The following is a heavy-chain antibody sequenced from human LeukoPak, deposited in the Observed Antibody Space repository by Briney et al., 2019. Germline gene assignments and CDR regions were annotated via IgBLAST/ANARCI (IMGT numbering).Heavy chain of an antibody. Sequence: GGSLRLSCAASGLTFSDSYMSWVRQAPGEGLEWVSYISSSSSTTYYADSVQGRFTISRDNAKNSLYLQMNSLRAEDTAVYYCAIPHRVGEYSFDFWGQGTLVTVSS. CDR2: ISSSSSTT. J-gene: IGHJ4*02. CDR3: AIPHRVGEYSFDF. CDR1: GLTFSDSY. V-gene: IGHV3-11*01. D-gene: IGHD3-16*01.